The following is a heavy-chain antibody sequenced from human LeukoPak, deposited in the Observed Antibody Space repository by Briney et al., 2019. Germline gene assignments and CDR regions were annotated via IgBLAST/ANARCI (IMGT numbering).Heavy chain of an antibody. Sequence: SETLSLTCAVYGGSFSSYYWSWIRQPPGKGLEWIGEINHSGSTNYNPSLKSRVTISVDTSKNQFSLKLSSVTAADTAVYYCARHKVRGVIIRGLNWFDPWGQGTLVTVFS. J-gene: IGHJ5*02. D-gene: IGHD3-10*01. V-gene: IGHV4-34*01. CDR1: GGSFSSYY. CDR2: INHSGST. CDR3: ARHKVRGVIIRGLNWFDP.